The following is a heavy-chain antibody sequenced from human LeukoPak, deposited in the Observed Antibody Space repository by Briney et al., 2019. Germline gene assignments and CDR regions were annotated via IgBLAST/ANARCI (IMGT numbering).Heavy chain of an antibody. CDR3: ATGTSVSFDH. D-gene: IGHD1-14*01. CDR2: ISSSGSTI. V-gene: IGHV3-48*03. Sequence: PGGSLRLSCAASGFTFSSYEMNWVRQAPGKGLEWVSYISSSGSTIYYADSVKGRFTISRDNGKKSLYLQMNSLRAEDTAVYYCATGTSVSFDHWGQGTLVTVSS. CDR1: GFTFSSYE. J-gene: IGHJ4*02.